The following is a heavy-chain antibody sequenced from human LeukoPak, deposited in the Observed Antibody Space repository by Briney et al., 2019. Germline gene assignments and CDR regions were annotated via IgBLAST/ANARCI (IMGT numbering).Heavy chain of an antibody. V-gene: IGHV3-7*01. J-gene: IGHJ4*02. Sequence: PGGSLRLSCAASGFTFSTYWMSWVRQAPGKGLEWVANIKEDGSEKYYVDSVKGRFTISRDNAKNSLNLQMTSLRAEDTAVYYCARDPRSMGGDRGDFDHWGQGTLVTVSS. CDR1: GFTFSTYW. D-gene: IGHD2-21*02. CDR2: IKEDGSEK. CDR3: ARDPRSMGGDRGDFDH.